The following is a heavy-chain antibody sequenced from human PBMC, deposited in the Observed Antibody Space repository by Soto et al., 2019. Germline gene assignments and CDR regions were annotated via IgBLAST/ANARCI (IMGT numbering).Heavy chain of an antibody. J-gene: IGHJ6*02. V-gene: IGHV1-69*06. D-gene: IGHD1-1*01. Sequence: KVSCKASGGTFSSYAISWVRQAPGQGLEWMGGIIPIFGTANYAQKFQGRVTITADKSTSTAYMELSSLRSEDTAVYYCARAHWNYDYYGMDVWGQGTTVTASS. CDR3: ARAHWNYDYYGMDV. CDR1: GGTFSSYA. CDR2: IIPIFGTA.